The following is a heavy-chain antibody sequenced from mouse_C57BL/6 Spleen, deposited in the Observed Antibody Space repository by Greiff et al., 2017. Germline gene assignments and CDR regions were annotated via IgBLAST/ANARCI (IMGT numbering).Heavy chain of an antibody. J-gene: IGHJ4*01. CDR1: GYTFTSYT. Sequence: VQLQQSGAELARPGASVKMSCKASGYTFTSYTMHWVKQRPGQGLEWIGYINPSSGYTKYNQKFKDKATLTADKSSSTAYMQLSSLTSEDSAVYYCARQNYEYGDAMDYWGQGTSVTVSS. CDR2: INPSSGYT. V-gene: IGHV1-4*01. D-gene: IGHD2-4*01. CDR3: ARQNYEYGDAMDY.